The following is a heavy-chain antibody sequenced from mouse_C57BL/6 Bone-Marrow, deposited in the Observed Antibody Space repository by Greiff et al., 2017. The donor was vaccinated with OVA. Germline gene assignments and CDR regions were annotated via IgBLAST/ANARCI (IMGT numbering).Heavy chain of an antibody. CDR1: GYTFTSYW. D-gene: IGHD2-1*01. CDR3: ARDRGNYYAMDY. V-gene: IGHV1-55*01. Sequence: QVQLQQPGAELVKPGASVKMSCKASGYTFTSYWITWVKQRPGQGLEWIGDIYPGSGSTNYNEKFKSKATLTVDTSSSTAYMQLSSLTSEDSAVYYCARDRGNYYAMDYWGQGTLVTVSA. J-gene: IGHJ3*01. CDR2: IYPGSGST.